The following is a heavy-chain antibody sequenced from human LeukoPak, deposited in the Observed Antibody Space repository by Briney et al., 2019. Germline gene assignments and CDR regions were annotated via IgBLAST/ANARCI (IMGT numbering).Heavy chain of an antibody. J-gene: IGHJ4*02. CDR1: GGSISSGGYY. Sequence: SETLSLTCTVSGGSISSGGYYWSWIRQHPGKGLEWIGYIYYSGSTYYNPSLKSRVTISVDTSKNQFSLKLSSVTAADTAVYYCARSPEYYVWGGYRKKSYFDYWGQGTLVTVSS. V-gene: IGHV4-31*03. CDR2: IYYSGST. D-gene: IGHD3-16*02. CDR3: ARSPEYYVWGGYRKKSYFDY.